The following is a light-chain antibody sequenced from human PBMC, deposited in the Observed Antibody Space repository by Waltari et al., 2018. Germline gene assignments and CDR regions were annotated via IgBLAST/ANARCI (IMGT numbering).Light chain of an antibody. CDR3: QQSYNVPLS. CDR1: AVISNY. V-gene: IGKV1-39*01. Sequence: DIQLTQSPSSLSASVGDRVTITCRATAVISNYLHWYEKKPGKAPRLLIYGATNVQSGVPSRFTGSGSGRDFTLSISSLQPEDFATYFCQQSYNVPLSFGGGTKVEI. J-gene: IGKJ4*01. CDR2: GAT.